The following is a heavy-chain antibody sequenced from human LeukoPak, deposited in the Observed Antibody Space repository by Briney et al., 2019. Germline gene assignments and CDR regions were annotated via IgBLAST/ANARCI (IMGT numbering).Heavy chain of an antibody. CDR2: IKQDGSKK. Sequence: GGSLRLSCAASGFIFSRYWMSWVRQAPGKGLEWVANIKQDGSKKYYVESVKGRFTVSRDNAKNSLYLQMNSLRAEDTAVYYRANIKDTGTYYFDHWGQGTLVTVSS. D-gene: IGHD3-10*01. CDR1: GFIFSRYW. V-gene: IGHV3-7*01. J-gene: IGHJ4*02. CDR3: ANIKDTGTYYFDH.